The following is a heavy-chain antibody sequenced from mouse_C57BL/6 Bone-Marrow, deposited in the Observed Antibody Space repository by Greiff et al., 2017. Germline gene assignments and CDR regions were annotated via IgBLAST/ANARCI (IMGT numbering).Heavy chain of an antibody. Sequence: QVQLQQPGAELVKPGASVKLSCKASGYTFTSYWMQWVNQRPGQGLEWIGEIATSDSYTNYNQKFKGKATLTVDTSSSTAYMQLSSLTSEDSGVYYGGREGLGPWFAYWGQGTLVTVSA. D-gene: IGHD3-1*01. J-gene: IGHJ3*01. CDR2: IATSDSYT. V-gene: IGHV1-50*01. CDR1: GYTFTSYW. CDR3: GREGLGPWFAY.